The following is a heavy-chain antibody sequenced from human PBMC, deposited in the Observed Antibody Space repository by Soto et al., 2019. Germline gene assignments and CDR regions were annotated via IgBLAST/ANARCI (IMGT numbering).Heavy chain of an antibody. J-gene: IGHJ6*02. CDR2: IDWDGDK. D-gene: IGHD2-21*01. Sequence: SGPTLVNPTETLTLTCTFSGFSLSTTGMCVNWIRQPPGKAPEWLGRIDWDGDKFYSSSLRTRLTISKDTSKNLAVLIMTNMDPLGTATYYCARRGADSGYGMDVWGQGTTVTVSS. CDR3: ARRGADSGYGMDV. V-gene: IGHV2-70*17. CDR1: GFSLSTTGMC.